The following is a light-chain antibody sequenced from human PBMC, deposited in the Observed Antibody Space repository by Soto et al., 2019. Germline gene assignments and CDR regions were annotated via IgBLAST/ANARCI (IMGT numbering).Light chain of an antibody. Sequence: QSALTQPRSVSGSPGQSVTISCTGTSSDVGGYNYVSWYQQHPGKAPKFMIYDVNKRPSGVPDRFSGSKSGSTASLTISGLQAEDEADYYCCSYAGSRVVFGGGTKVTVL. CDR1: SSDVGGYNY. J-gene: IGLJ2*01. V-gene: IGLV2-11*01. CDR3: CSYAGSRVV. CDR2: DVN.